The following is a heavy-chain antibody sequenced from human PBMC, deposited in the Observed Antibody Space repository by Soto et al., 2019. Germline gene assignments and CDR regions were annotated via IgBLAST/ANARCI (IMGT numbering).Heavy chain of an antibody. D-gene: IGHD5-12*01. V-gene: IGHV4-34*01. CDR3: ARGSPYSGYAW. Sequence: QVQLQQWGAGLLKPSETLSLTCAVYGGSFRGYYWISIRQPPGKGLKWIGEIYHSGSTNYSPSLKSRVTRSVDTSKNQFSLKLSSENAADTAVYYCARGSPYSGYAWWGQGTLVTVSS. CDR1: GGSFRGYY. CDR2: IYHSGST. J-gene: IGHJ4*02.